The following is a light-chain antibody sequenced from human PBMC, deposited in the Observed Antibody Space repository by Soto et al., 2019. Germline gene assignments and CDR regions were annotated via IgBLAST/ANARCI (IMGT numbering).Light chain of an antibody. V-gene: IGKV3-20*01. CDR2: GES. Sequence: VLTQSPGTRSLSPGERATRACSASLNIGTYLASYQHKPCQAPSVLXLGESTRANGVPDRFSGSGSGTDFTLTISRLDPADFAVYYCQQYGTSPRWTFGQGTKVDIK. CDR1: LNIGTY. CDR3: QQYGTSPRWT. J-gene: IGKJ1*01.